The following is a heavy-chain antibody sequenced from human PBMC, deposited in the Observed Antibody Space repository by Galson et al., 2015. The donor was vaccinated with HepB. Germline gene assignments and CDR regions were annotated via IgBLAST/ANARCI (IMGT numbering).Heavy chain of an antibody. V-gene: IGHV3-73*01. Sequence: SLRLSCAASGFTFSGSDINWIRQASGKGLEWIGRIRNRADGYATAHAASMRGRVTVSRDDSTNTAYLQINSLKIEDTAVYYCARTDVTTVTTSGDFWGQGTLVTVSS. D-gene: IGHD4-17*01. CDR3: ARTDVTTVTTSGDF. CDR2: IRNRADGYAT. CDR1: GFTFSGSD. J-gene: IGHJ4*02.